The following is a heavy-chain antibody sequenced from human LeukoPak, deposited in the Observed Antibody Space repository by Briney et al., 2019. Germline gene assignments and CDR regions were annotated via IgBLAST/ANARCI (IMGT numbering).Heavy chain of an antibody. J-gene: IGHJ4*02. CDR3: ARDRAAFGVVQVGY. D-gene: IGHD3-3*01. CDR1: GFTFSSYG. CDR2: IWYDGSNK. Sequence: PGGSLRLSCAASGFTFSSYGMHWVRQAPGMGLEWVAVIWYDGSNKYYADSVKGRFTISRDNSKNTLYLQMNSLRTEDTAVYYCARDRAAFGVVQVGYWGQGTLVTVSS. V-gene: IGHV3-33*01.